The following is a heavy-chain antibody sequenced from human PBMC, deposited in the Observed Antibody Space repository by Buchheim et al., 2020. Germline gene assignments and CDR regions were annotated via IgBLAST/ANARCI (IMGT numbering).Heavy chain of an antibody. D-gene: IGHD3-10*01. CDR2: IYSGGST. CDR3: ARFILSDEEYFQH. J-gene: IGHJ1*01. V-gene: IGHV3-66*01. CDR1: GFTVSSNY. Sequence: EVQLVESGGGLVQPGGSLRLSCAASGFTVSSNYMSWVRQAPGKGLEWVSVIYSGGSTYYADSVKGRFTISRDNSKKTLYLQMNSLRAEDTAVYYCARFILSDEEYFQHWGQGTL.